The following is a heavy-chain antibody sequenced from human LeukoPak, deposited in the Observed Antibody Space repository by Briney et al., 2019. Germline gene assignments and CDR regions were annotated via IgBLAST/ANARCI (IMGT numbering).Heavy chain of an antibody. J-gene: IGHJ4*02. D-gene: IGHD2-15*01. V-gene: IGHV3-30*18. CDR3: AKRSFCRSGSCYSFGFDY. Sequence: GGSLRLSCAASGFTFSSYGMHWVRQAPGKGLEWVAVISYDGSNKYYADSVKGRFTISRDNSKNTLYLQMNSLRAEDTAVYYCAKRSFCRSGSCYSFGFDYWGQGTLVTVSS. CDR1: GFTFSSYG. CDR2: ISYDGSNK.